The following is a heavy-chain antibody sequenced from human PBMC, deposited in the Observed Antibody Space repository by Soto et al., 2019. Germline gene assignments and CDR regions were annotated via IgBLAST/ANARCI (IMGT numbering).Heavy chain of an antibody. Sequence: EVQLLESGGGLVQPGGSLRLSCAASGFTFSSYAMSWVRQAPGKGLEWVSAISGSGGSTYYADSVKGRFTISRDNSKNTLYLQMNSLRAEDTAVYYCAKDRLKWELRDEYFDYWGQGTLVTVSS. D-gene: IGHD1-26*01. CDR2: ISGSGGST. V-gene: IGHV3-23*01. CDR3: AKDRLKWELRDEYFDY. J-gene: IGHJ4*02. CDR1: GFTFSSYA.